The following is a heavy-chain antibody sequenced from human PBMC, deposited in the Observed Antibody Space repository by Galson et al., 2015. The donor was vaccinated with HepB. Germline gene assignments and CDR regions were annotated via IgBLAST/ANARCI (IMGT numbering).Heavy chain of an antibody. CDR3: AKVVSYYDSSGYPAGYFQH. CDR1: GFTFSSYA. V-gene: IGHV3-23*01. J-gene: IGHJ1*01. D-gene: IGHD3-22*01. Sequence: SLRLSCAASGFTFSSYAMSWVRQAPGKGLEWVSAISGSGGSTYYADSVKGRFTISRDNSKNTLYLQMNSLRAEDTAVYYCAKVVSYYDSSGYPAGYFQHWGQGTLVTVSS. CDR2: ISGSGGST.